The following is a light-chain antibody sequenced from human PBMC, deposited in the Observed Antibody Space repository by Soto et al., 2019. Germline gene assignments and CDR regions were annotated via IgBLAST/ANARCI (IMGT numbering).Light chain of an antibody. CDR3: QQYHSYPYS. J-gene: IGKJ2*01. CDR2: QAS. V-gene: IGKV1-5*03. Sequence: DIHMTQSPSTLSVSVRDRVTITCRASQSVSPWLAWYQQKPGKAPRLLIYQASTLASGVPSRFSGSGTGTEFTLTISSLQPDDFATYYCQQYHSYPYSFGQGTKLEI. CDR1: QSVSPW.